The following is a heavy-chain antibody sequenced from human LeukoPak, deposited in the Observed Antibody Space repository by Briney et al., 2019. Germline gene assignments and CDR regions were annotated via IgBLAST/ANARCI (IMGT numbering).Heavy chain of an antibody. CDR1: GFTFDDYG. CDR2: INWDGGST. J-gene: IGHJ5*02. Sequence: GGSLRLSCVASGFTFDDYGMNWVRQTPGKGLEWVSGINWDGGSTGYGDSVKGRLTISRDNAKNSLYLQMNNLRAEDTALYYCARSGSYYNWFDPWGQGTLVTVSS. CDR3: ARSGSYYNWFDP. D-gene: IGHD1-26*01. V-gene: IGHV3-20*04.